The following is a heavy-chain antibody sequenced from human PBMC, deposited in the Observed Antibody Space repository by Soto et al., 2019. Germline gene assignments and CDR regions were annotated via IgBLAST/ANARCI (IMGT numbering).Heavy chain of an antibody. CDR3: ARASGYSSSWYEVIYGMDV. V-gene: IGHV4-38-2*01. J-gene: IGHJ6*02. CDR2: IYHSGST. CDR1: GYSISSGYY. D-gene: IGHD6-13*01. Sequence: PSETLSLTCAVSGYSISSGYYWGWIRQPPGKGLEWIGSIYHSGSTYYNPSLKSRVTISVDTSKNQFSLKLSSVTAADTAVYYCARASGYSSSWYEVIYGMDVWGQGTTVTVSS.